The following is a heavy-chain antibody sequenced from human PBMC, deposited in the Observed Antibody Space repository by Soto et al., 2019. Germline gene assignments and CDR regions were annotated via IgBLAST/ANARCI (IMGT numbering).Heavy chain of an antibody. Sequence: PGESLKISCKASGCIFTLYWIGWVRQMPGKGLEWMGIIYPGDSDTRYSPSFQGQVTISADKSISTASLQWSSLKASDTAVYYCARQSPTPGYYYFSYGMDVWGQGTTVTVSS. V-gene: IGHV5-51*01. CDR3: ARQSPTPGYYYFSYGMDV. J-gene: IGHJ6*02. D-gene: IGHD4-17*01. CDR1: GCIFTLYW. CDR2: IYPGDSDT.